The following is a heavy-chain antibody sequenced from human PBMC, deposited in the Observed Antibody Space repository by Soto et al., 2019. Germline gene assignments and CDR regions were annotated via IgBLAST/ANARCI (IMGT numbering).Heavy chain of an antibody. CDR3: ARAAIAVAGTYWFDP. Sequence: KSSETLSLTCAVSGGSISSGGYSWSWIRQPPGKGLEWIGYIYHSGSTYYNPSLKSRVTISVDRSKNQFSLKLSSVTAADTAVYYWARAAIAVAGTYWFDPWGQGTLVTVSS. D-gene: IGHD6-19*01. J-gene: IGHJ5*02. V-gene: IGHV4-30-2*01. CDR2: IYHSGST. CDR1: GGSISSGGYS.